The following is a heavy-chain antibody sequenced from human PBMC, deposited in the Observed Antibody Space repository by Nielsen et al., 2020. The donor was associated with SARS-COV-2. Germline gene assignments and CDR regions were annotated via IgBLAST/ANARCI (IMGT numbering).Heavy chain of an antibody. J-gene: IGHJ4*02. D-gene: IGHD2/OR15-2a*01. CDR1: GASITSQTW. CDR3: ARMIGYSTSSDS. Sequence: SETLSPTCGVFGASITSQTWWSWVRQPPGKGLEWIGQIYHGGSVNYNPSLRSRVAISVDKPNNQFSLKLTSVTAADTAVDYCARMIGYSTSSDSWGQGTLVTVSS. CDR2: IYHGGSV. V-gene: IGHV4-4*02.